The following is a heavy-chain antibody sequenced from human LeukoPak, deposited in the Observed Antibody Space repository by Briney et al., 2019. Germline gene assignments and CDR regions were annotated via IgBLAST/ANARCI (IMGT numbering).Heavy chain of an antibody. V-gene: IGHV3-66*01. J-gene: IGHJ4*02. D-gene: IGHD6-19*01. CDR1: GFTVSSNY. Sequence: GGSLSLSCAASGFTVSSNYMSWVRQAPGKGLEWVSVIYSGGRTYYADSVKGRFTISRDNSKNTLYLQMNSLRAEDTAVYYCARDLDSSGSGWYGYWGQGTLVTVSS. CDR3: ARDLDSSGSGWYGY. CDR2: IYSGGRT.